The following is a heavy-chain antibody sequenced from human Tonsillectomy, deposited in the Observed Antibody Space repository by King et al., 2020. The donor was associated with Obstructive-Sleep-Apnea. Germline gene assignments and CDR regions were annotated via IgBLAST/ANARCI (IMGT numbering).Heavy chain of an antibody. J-gene: IGHJ2*01. CDR2: ISAYNVDT. CDR3: ARDPYYDILTGYYAYFDL. V-gene: IGHV1-18*01. D-gene: IGHD3-9*01. Sequence: VQLVQSGAEVKKPGASVKVSCKASGYSFTSYSISWVRQAPGQGLEWMGWISAYNVDTNYAQKLQGRVTMTTETSTSTAYMGLRSLRSDDTAVYYCARDPYYDILTGYYAYFDLWGRGTLVTVSS. CDR1: GYSFTSYS.